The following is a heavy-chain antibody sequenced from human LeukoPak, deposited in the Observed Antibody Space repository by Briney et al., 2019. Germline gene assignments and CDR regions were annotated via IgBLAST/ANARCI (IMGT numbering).Heavy chain of an antibody. CDR3: ARLASYCSGGSCYSWWFDP. CDR2: IIPGASDT. Sequence: PGESLKISCKGSGYSFTSYWIGWVRQIPGKGLEWMGFIIPGASDTRYSPSFQGQVTISADKSISTAYLQWSSLKASDTAMYYCARLASYCSGGSCYSWWFDPWGQGTLVTVSS. V-gene: IGHV5-51*01. D-gene: IGHD2-15*01. J-gene: IGHJ5*02. CDR1: GYSFTSYW.